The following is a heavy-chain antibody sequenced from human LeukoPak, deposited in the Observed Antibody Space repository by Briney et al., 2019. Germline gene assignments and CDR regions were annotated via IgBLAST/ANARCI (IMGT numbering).Heavy chain of an antibody. J-gene: IGHJ3*02. CDR3: ARDATTYYYGSGSYGGAFDI. D-gene: IGHD3-10*01. CDR1: GFTFSSYE. V-gene: IGHV3-48*03. CDR2: ISSSGSTI. Sequence: TGGSLRLSCAASGFTFSSYEMNWVRQAPGKGLEWVSYISSSGSTIYYADSVKGRFTISRDNSKNTLYLQMNSLRVEDTAVFYCARDATTYYYGSGSYGGAFDIWGQGTMVTVSS.